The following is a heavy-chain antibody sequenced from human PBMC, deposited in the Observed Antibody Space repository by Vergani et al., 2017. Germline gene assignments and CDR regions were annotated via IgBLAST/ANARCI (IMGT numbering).Heavy chain of an antibody. CDR3: AKESEQWLVGGYFDY. D-gene: IGHD6-19*01. Sequence: QVQLQESGPGLVKPSETLSLTCAVSGFSIDNGYYWDWIRQPPGKGLEWIGSIYRTGRTHFNPSLKSRVTISVDTSNNHFSLKLSSVTAADTAVYYCAKESEQWLVGGYFDYWGQGTLVTVSS. V-gene: IGHV4-38-2*02. CDR1: GFSIDNGYY. CDR2: IYRTGRT. J-gene: IGHJ4*02.